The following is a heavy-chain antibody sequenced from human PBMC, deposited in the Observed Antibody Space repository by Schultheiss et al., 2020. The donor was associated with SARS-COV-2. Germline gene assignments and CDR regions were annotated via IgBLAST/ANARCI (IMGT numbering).Heavy chain of an antibody. J-gene: IGHJ4*02. CDR1: GFTFSSYG. Sequence: GESLKISCAASGFTFSSYGMHWVRQAPGKGLEWVAVISYDGSNKYYADSVKGRFTISRDNSKNTLYLQMNSLRAEDTAVYYCARDYRIGYSYGLDYWGQGTLVTVSS. CDR3: ARDYRIGYSYGLDY. CDR2: ISYDGSNK. V-gene: IGHV3-30*19. D-gene: IGHD5-18*01.